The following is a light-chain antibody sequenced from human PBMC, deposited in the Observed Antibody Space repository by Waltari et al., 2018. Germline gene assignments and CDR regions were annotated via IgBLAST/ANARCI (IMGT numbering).Light chain of an antibody. J-gene: IGKJ1*01. Sequence: DIVMTQSPEFLAVSLGARATINCKSSQSVLYNSNDKNYLAWYPQKPGQPPKLVIYWSSTRQFGVPDRFSGSGSGTDFTLTINSLQAGDVAVYCCQQYYSRRTFGRGTRVEIK. CDR3: QQYYSRRT. CDR2: WSS. V-gene: IGKV4-1*01. CDR1: QSVLYNSNDKNY.